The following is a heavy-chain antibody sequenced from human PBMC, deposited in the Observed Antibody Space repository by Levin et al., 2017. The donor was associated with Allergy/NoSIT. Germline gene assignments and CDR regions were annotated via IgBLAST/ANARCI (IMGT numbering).Heavy chain of an antibody. J-gene: IGHJ4*02. V-gene: IGHV3-53*01. Sequence: PGGSLRLSCAASGFTVSSNYMSWVRQAPGKGLEWVSVIYTGGNTYYADSVKGRFTISRDNSKNTLYLQMNSLRAEDTAVYYCARGKLWATNFDYWGQGTLDTVSS. CDR2: IYTGGNT. CDR3: ARGKLWATNFDY. D-gene: IGHD1-26*01. CDR1: GFTVSSNY.